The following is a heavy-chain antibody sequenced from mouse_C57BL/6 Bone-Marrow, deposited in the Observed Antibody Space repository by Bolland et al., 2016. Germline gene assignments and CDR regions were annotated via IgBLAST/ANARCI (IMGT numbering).Heavy chain of an antibody. V-gene: IGHV1-78*01. D-gene: IGHD1-1*01. CDR3: ARSFILYYFDY. CDR2: RDGST. Sequence: RDGSTKYNEKFKGKATLTADKSSSTAYMQLNSLTSEDSAVYFCARSFILYYFDYWGQGT. J-gene: IGHJ2*01.